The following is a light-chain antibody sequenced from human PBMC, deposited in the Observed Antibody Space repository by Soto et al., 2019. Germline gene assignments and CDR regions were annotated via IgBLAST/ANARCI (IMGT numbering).Light chain of an antibody. V-gene: IGKV1-5*03. J-gene: IGKJ1*01. Sequence: DIQMTQSPSTLSASLGDRVTITCRASQSISNWLAWFQQKPGKAPKLLIYKASTLESGVPSRFSGSGSGTEFTLIIRSLQPDDYATYYCQQYKSYWTCGQGTKVDIK. CDR3: QQYKSYWT. CDR2: KAS. CDR1: QSISNW.